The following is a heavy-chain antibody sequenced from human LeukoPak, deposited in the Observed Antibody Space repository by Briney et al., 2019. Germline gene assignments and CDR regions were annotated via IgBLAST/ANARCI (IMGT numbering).Heavy chain of an antibody. V-gene: IGHV3-30*03. J-gene: IGHJ4*02. CDR1: GFTFSSYA. CDR3: ARPQYSGSYLGVDY. Sequence: GGSLRLSCVASGFTFSSYAMHWVRQAPGKGLEWVAVISFDGSNKYYADSVKGRFTISRDNSKNTLYLQMNSLRAEDTAVYYCARPQYSGSYLGVDYWGQGTLVTVSS. D-gene: IGHD1-26*01. CDR2: ISFDGSNK.